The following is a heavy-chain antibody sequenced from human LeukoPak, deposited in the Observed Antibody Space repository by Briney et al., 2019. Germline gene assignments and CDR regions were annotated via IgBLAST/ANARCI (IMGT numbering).Heavy chain of an antibody. CDR3: ARDPTTVTKGLDI. CDR1: GGSISSHY. CDR2: ISYIGST. Sequence: SETLSLTCTVSGGSISSHYWTWIRQPPGKGLEWIGYISYIGSTNYNPSLKSRVTISVDTSKNQFSLKLSSVAAADAAVYFCARDPTTVTKGLDIWGQGTMVTVSS. J-gene: IGHJ3*02. D-gene: IGHD4-17*01. V-gene: IGHV4-59*11.